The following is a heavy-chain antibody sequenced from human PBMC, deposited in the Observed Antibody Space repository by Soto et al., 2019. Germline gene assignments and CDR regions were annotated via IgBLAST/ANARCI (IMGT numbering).Heavy chain of an antibody. D-gene: IGHD6-13*01. Sequence: ASVKVSCKASGYTFTSYGISWVRQAPGQGLEWMGWINAYNGNTNYAQKLQGRVTMTTDTSTSTANIELRSLRSDDTALYYCARDGIAAAGTRSRNMDVWGQGTTVTVSS. CDR3: ARDGIAAAGTRSRNMDV. J-gene: IGHJ6*02. CDR1: GYTFTSYG. CDR2: INAYNGNT. V-gene: IGHV1-18*01.